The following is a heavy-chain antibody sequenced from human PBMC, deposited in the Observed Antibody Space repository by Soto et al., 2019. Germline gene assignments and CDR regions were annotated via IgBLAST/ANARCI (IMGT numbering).Heavy chain of an antibody. CDR2: ISGSGGST. D-gene: IGHD3-3*01. Sequence: GGSLRLSCAASGFTFSSYAMSWVRQAPGKGLEWVSAISGSGGSTYYADSVKGRFTISRDNSKNTLYLQMNSLRAEDTAVYYCAKDRYYDFWSGYYIGPYDAFDSWGQGTMVTVSS. J-gene: IGHJ3*02. CDR3: AKDRYYDFWSGYYIGPYDAFDS. V-gene: IGHV3-23*01. CDR1: GFTFSSYA.